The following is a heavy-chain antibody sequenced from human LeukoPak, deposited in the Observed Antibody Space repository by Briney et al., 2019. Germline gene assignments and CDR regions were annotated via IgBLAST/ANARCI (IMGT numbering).Heavy chain of an antibody. CDR1: GFTFNSYA. V-gene: IGHV3-30*04. Sequence: GGSLRLSCAASGFTFNSYAFHWVRQAPGKGLEWVAFISYDGSNKYYADSVKGRFTISRDNSKNSLYLQMNSLRAEDTAVYYCAELGITMIGGVWGKGTTVTISS. CDR2: ISYDGSNK. CDR3: AELGITMIGGV. D-gene: IGHD3-10*02. J-gene: IGHJ6*04.